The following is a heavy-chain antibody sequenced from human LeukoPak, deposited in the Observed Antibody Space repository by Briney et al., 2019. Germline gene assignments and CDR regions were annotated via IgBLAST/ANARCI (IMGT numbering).Heavy chain of an antibody. CDR2: ISGSGGST. CDR3: AKGRYSYGFVDY. J-gene: IGHJ4*02. CDR1: GFTFSSYA. Sequence: GRSLRLSCAASGFTFSSYAMSWVRQAPGKGLEWVSAISGSGGSTYYADSVKGRFTISRDNSKNTLYLQMNSLRAEDTAVYYCAKGRYSYGFVDYWGRGTLVTVSS. V-gene: IGHV3-23*01. D-gene: IGHD5-18*01.